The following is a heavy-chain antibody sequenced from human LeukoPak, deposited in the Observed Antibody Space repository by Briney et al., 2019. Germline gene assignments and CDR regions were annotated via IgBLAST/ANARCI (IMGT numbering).Heavy chain of an antibody. CDR2: MYYDGNT. J-gene: IGHJ4*02. CDR3: PRLRDTGGLYFYYSSES. V-gene: IGHV4-39*01. D-gene: IGHD2-8*02. Sequence: SETLSLTCAVSGASISSGNYYWGWIRQPPGKGLEWSGNMYYDGNTYYNPSLKSRVIISVDTSKNQFSLRLSSVTAADTSLYYCPRLRDTGGLYFYYSSESWGLGTLVTVSS. CDR1: GASISSGNYY.